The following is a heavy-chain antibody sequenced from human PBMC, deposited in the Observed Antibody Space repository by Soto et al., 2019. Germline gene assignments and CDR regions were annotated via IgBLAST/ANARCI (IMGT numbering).Heavy chain of an antibody. CDR1: GFTFSSYW. CDR3: ARGLSSSWYDDWFDP. V-gene: IGHV3-74*01. CDR2: INSDGSST. Sequence: GGSLRLSCAASGFTFSSYWMHWVRQAPGKGLVWVSRINSDGSSTSYADSVKGRFTISRDNAKNTLYLQMNSLRAEDTAVYYCARGLSSSWYDDWFDPWGQGTLVTVSS. J-gene: IGHJ5*02. D-gene: IGHD6-13*01.